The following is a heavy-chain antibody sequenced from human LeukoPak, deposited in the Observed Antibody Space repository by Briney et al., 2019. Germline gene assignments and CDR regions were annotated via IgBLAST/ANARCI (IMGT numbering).Heavy chain of an antibody. CDR3: ARVLTYGYCDY. Sequence: SETLSLTCTVSGGSISSSFYYWGWIRQPPGKGLEWIGSIHYSGSTYYNPSLKSRVTISVDTSKNQFSLKLSSVTAADTAVYCCARVLTYGYCDYWGQGTLVTVSS. CDR1: GGSISSSFYY. D-gene: IGHD2-8*01. V-gene: IGHV4-39*07. J-gene: IGHJ4*02. CDR2: IHYSGST.